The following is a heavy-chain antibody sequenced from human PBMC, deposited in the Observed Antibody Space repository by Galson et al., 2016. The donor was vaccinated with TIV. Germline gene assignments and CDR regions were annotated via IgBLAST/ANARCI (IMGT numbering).Heavy chain of an antibody. J-gene: IGHJ4*02. D-gene: IGHD7-27*01. CDR2: FNPDSGAT. V-gene: IGHV1-2*02. CDR1: GYIFINYY. CDR3: ARVNWARAFDY. Sequence: VKVSCKASGYIFINYYIHWVRQAPGQGLEWLGWFNPDSGATQYAQKFQGRVTMTRDMSIGTAYMELRRLISDDTAVYYCARVNWARAFDYWGQGTQVTVSS.